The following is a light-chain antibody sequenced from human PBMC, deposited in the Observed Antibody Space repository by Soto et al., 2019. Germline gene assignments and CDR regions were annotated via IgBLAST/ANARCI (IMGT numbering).Light chain of an antibody. Sequence: EIVLTQSPGTLSLSPGERATLSCRASQSVSSSYLAWYQQKPGQAPRLLIYGASSRATGIQDRFSGSGSGTDFTLTIRRLEPEDFAVYYCQQYGSSPITLGQGTRLEIK. V-gene: IGKV3-20*01. CDR3: QQYGSSPIT. J-gene: IGKJ5*01. CDR1: QSVSSSY. CDR2: GAS.